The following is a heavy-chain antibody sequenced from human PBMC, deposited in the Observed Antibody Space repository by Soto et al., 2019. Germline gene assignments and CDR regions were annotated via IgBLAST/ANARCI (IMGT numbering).Heavy chain of an antibody. CDR1: GGSISSSSYY. Sequence: SETLSLTCTVSGGSISSSSYYWGWIRQPPGKGLEWIGSIYYSGSTYYNPSLKCRVTISVDTSKNQFSLKLGSVTAADTAVYYCAWTTIFGVAPVPLGGAGLDAFDIWGQGTMVTVSS. V-gene: IGHV4-39*01. D-gene: IGHD3-3*01. CDR2: IYYSGST. CDR3: AWTTIFGVAPVPLGGAGLDAFDI. J-gene: IGHJ3*02.